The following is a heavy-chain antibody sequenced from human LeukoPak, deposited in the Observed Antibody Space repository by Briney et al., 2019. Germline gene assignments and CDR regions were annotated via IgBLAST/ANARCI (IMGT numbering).Heavy chain of an antibody. J-gene: IGHJ6*04. Sequence: SETLSLTCSASGGSIRSHYWSWIRQPPGKGLEWIGDIHYSGSTNYNPSLTKRVTISVETSNSQFSLKLISVTAADTAVYYCARVRIMVRGGGMDVWGKGTTVTVST. CDR3: ARVRIMVRGGGMDV. CDR1: GGSIRSHY. D-gene: IGHD3-10*01. CDR2: IHYSGST. V-gene: IGHV4-59*11.